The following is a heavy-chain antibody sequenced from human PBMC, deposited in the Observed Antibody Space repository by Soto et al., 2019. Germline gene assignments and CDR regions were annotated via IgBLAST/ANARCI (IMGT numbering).Heavy chain of an antibody. CDR2: IYYSGST. D-gene: IGHD1-26*01. J-gene: IGHJ6*02. CDR3: ARAHSGSYYYYYYGMDV. Sequence: SETLSLTCTVSGGSISSSSYYWGWIRQPPGKGLEWIGSIYYSGSTYYNPSLKSRVTISVDTSKNQFSLKLSSVTAADTAVYYCARAHSGSYYYYYYGMDVWGQGTTVT. CDR1: GGSISSSSYY. V-gene: IGHV4-39*07.